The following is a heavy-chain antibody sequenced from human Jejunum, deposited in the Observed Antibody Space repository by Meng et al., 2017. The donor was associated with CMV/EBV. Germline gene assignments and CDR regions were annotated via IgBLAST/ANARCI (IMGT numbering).Heavy chain of an antibody. CDR2: ISPTSVYR. J-gene: IGHJ3*01. V-gene: IGHV3-21*06. Sequence: SYGMNVVRQAPGKGLEWVSSISPTSVYRYYADSLQGRFTISRDNANNSVYLRLNSLRAEDTAVYYCARRSCTTMFCESRDAFDVWGQGTMVTVSS. CDR3: ARRSCTTMFCESRDAFDV. D-gene: IGHD3-9*01. CDR1: SYG.